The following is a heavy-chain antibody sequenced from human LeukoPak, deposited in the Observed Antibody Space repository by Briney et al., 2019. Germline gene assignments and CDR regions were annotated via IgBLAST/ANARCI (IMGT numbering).Heavy chain of an antibody. V-gene: IGHV3-74*01. CDR3: SRTTYYPDF. D-gene: IGHD3-16*01. CDR1: GFTSSSYW. Sequence: GSLRLSCVASGFTSSSYWMHWVRQAPGKGLEWVSRITGDGSSTIYADSVKGRFTISRDNAKNTLYLQMRSLRAEDTAVYYCSRTTYYPDFWGQGTLVTVSS. CDR2: ITGDGSST. J-gene: IGHJ4*02.